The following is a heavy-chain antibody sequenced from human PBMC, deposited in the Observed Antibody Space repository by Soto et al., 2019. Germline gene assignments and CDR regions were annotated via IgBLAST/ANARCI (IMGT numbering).Heavy chain of an antibody. CDR2: IYYSGST. Sequence: SETLSLTCTVSGGSISSSSYYWGWIRQPPGKGLEWIGSIYYSGSTYYNPSLKSRATISVDTSKNQFSMKLSSVTAADTAVYYCATTTNDFWSGYYAFDIWGQGTMVTVSS. J-gene: IGHJ3*02. D-gene: IGHD3-3*01. CDR3: ATTTNDFWSGYYAFDI. V-gene: IGHV4-39*07. CDR1: GGSISSSSYY.